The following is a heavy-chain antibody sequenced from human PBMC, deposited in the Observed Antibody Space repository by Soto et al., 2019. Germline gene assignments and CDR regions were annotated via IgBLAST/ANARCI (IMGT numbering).Heavy chain of an antibody. Sequence: GGSLRLSCAASGFTFSSYGMHWVRQAPGKGLEWVAVISYDGSNKYYADSVKGRFTISRDNSKNTLYLQMNSLRAEDTAVYYCAKVAMAYYDFWSGPSDAFDIWGQGTMVTVSS. CDR1: GFTFSSYG. V-gene: IGHV3-30*18. CDR3: AKVAMAYYDFWSGPSDAFDI. J-gene: IGHJ3*02. CDR2: ISYDGSNK. D-gene: IGHD3-3*01.